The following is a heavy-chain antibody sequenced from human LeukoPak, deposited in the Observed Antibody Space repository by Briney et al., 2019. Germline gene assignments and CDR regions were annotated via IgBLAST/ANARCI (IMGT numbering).Heavy chain of an antibody. CDR3: ARESSFPLRAFDI. Sequence: PSETLSLTCTVSGGSISSSSYYWGWIRQPPGKGLEWIGSIYYSGSTYYNPSLKSRVTISVDTSKNQFSLKLSSVTAADTAVYYCARESSFPLRAFDIWGQGTMVTVSS. J-gene: IGHJ3*02. D-gene: IGHD2-2*01. CDR1: GGSISSSSYY. CDR2: IYYSGST. V-gene: IGHV4-39*07.